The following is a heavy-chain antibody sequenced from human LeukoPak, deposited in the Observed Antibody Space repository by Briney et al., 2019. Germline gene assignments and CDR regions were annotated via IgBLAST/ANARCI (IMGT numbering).Heavy chain of an antibody. Sequence: SVKVSCKASGGTFSSYAISWVRQAPGQGLEWIGGIIPIFGTANYAQKCQGRVTITTDESTSTAYMELSSLRSEDTAVYYCASGYYDSSGYYWTSYQKPNWFDPWGQGTLVTVSS. CDR3: ASGYYDSSGYYWTSYQKPNWFDP. D-gene: IGHD3-22*01. CDR2: IIPIFGTA. V-gene: IGHV1-69*05. J-gene: IGHJ5*02. CDR1: GGTFSSYA.